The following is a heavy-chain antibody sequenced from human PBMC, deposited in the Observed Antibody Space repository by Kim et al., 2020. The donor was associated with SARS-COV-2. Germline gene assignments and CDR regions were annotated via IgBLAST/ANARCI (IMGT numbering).Heavy chain of an antibody. CDR3: ASSSGWDFDY. CDR2: ISGSGGST. V-gene: IGHV3-23*01. Sequence: GGSLRLSCAASGFTFSSYAMSWVRQAPGKGLEWVSSISGSGGSTYYPDSVKGWFTISRDNSKNTLYLQMNSLRAEDTAVYYCASSSGWDFDYWGQGTLVTVSS. J-gene: IGHJ4*02. D-gene: IGHD6-19*01. CDR1: GFTFSSYA.